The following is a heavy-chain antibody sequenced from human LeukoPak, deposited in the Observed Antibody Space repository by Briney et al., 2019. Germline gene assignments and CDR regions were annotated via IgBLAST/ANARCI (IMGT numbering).Heavy chain of an antibody. CDR3: RGGSRLPRHF. V-gene: IGHV4-34*01. D-gene: IGHD2/OR15-2a*01. Sequence: PSETLSLTCAIYGGSFTDYYWSWIRQFPGEGLEWIGEISHSGNTNCNPSLESRVTISMDTSNYQFSLQRSPVNVADVAVYENRGGSRLPRHFWAQGPLVTVSS. J-gene: IGHJ4*02. CDR1: GGSFTDYY. CDR2: ISHSGNT.